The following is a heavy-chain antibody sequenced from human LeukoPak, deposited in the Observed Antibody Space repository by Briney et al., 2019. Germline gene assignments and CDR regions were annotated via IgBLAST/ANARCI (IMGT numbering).Heavy chain of an antibody. V-gene: IGHV3-23*01. D-gene: IGHD6-6*01. Sequence: PGGSLRLSCAASGFTFSSYVMSWVRQAPGKGLEWVSSISNSGGSTYYADSVKGRFTISRDNSKNTLYLQMNSLRVEDTATYYCAGVPRQLAYWGQGTLVTVSS. CDR2: ISNSGGST. J-gene: IGHJ4*02. CDR1: GFTFSSYV. CDR3: AGVPRQLAY.